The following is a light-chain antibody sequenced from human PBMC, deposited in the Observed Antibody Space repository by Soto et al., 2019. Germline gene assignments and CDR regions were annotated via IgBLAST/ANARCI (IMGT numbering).Light chain of an antibody. V-gene: IGKV3-15*01. J-gene: IGKJ1*01. CDR3: QQYNKGQVT. CDR1: QSINSN. CDR2: GAS. Sequence: EIVMTQSPATLSVSPWERATLSCKASQSINSNLAWYQQKPGQAPRLLIYGASTRATGIPARFSGSGSGTDFTLTISSLQSEDFAVYYCQQYNKGQVTVGQGTKVDIK.